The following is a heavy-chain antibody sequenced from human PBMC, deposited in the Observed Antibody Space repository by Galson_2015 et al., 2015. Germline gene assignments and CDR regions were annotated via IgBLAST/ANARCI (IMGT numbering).Heavy chain of an antibody. V-gene: IGHV6-1*01. CDR3: ASQGIAVAGVIDY. CDR1: GDSVSSHSAA. Sequence: GAISGDSVSSHSAAWNWIRQSPSRGLEWLGRTYYRSKWYKYYALSVKSRITINVDTAKNQFSLQLNSVTPEDTAVYYCASQGIAVAGVIDYWGQGTLVTVSS. CDR2: TYYRSKWYK. D-gene: IGHD6-19*01. J-gene: IGHJ4*02.